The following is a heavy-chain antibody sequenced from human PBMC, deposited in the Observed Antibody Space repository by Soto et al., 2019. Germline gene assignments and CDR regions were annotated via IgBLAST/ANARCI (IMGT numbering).Heavy chain of an antibody. J-gene: IGHJ4*02. V-gene: IGHV4-30-4*01. CDR2: IYYSGST. CDR1: GGSISGGNYY. Sequence: QVQLQASGPGLVKPSQTLSLTCTVSGGSISGGNYYWSWIRQPPGKDLEGIDYIYYSGSTYYNPPLRSSVIISVDSSKNQFYLKLISVTAADTAVYYCAGRLKPDYGDWFYFAYWGKATLVTVSS. D-gene: IGHD4-17*01. CDR3: AGRLKPDYGDWFYFAY.